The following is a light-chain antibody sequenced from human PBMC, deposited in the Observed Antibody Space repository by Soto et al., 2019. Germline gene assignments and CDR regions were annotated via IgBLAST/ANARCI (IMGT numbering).Light chain of an antibody. J-gene: IGLJ1*01. CDR3: AGCAVPLCGYV. CDR2: NNN. CDR1: SSNIGSNY. Sequence: QSILDQPPAASGSRARRGTISCTGSSSNIGSNYVYWYQQLPGTAPKLLMYNNNQRPSGVPGRFSGSKSGTSASLAISGLRSEDVADYCCAGCAVPLCGYVCATGTKVPVL. V-gene: IGLV1-47*02.